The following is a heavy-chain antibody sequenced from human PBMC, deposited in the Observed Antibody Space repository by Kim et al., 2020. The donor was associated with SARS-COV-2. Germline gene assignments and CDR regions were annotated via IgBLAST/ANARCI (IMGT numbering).Heavy chain of an antibody. CDR3: ARHIPPGYDFWSGYYTAKADWFDP. D-gene: IGHD3-3*01. CDR2: IYYSGST. V-gene: IGHV4-39*01. CDR1: GGSISSSSYY. J-gene: IGHJ5*02. Sequence: SETLSLTCTVSGGSISSSSYYWGWIRQPPGKGLEWIGSIYYSGSTYYNPSLKSRVTISVDTSKNQFSLKLSSVTAADTAVYYCARHIPPGYDFWSGYYTAKADWFDPWGQGTLVTVSS.